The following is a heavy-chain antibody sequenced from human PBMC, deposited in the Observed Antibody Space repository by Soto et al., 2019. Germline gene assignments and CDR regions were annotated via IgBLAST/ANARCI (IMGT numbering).Heavy chain of an antibody. D-gene: IGHD3-3*01. CDR2: ISGSDGKT. CDR3: ARWSYLDY. J-gene: IGHJ4*02. CDR1: GFSFGISA. Sequence: DVQLWESGGGLVQPGGSLRLSCVASGFSFGISALSWVRQAPGNGLGWVSTISGSDGKTFYADAVKGRFSISRDTAQNTLYLQMNSLRADDTAIYYCARWSYLDYWGQGTRVTVSS. V-gene: IGHV3-23*01.